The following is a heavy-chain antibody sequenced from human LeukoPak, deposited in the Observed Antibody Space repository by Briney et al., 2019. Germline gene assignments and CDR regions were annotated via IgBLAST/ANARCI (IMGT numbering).Heavy chain of an antibody. CDR3: ARGSRDYGSSWLLYWYFDL. CDR1: GYTFSDYY. D-gene: IGHD6-13*01. Sequence: ASVKVSCKTSGYTFSDYYMHWVRQAGGQGLEWMGWICAYNGNTNYAQKLQGRVTKTTDTSTSTAYMELRSLRSDDTAVYYCARGSRDYGSSWLLYWYFDLWGRGTLVTVSS. CDR2: ICAYNGNT. J-gene: IGHJ2*01. V-gene: IGHV1-18*04.